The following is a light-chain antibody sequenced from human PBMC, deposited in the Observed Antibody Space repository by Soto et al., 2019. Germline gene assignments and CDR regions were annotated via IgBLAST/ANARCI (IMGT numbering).Light chain of an antibody. CDR2: EVS. V-gene: IGLV2-23*02. Sequence: QPASVSGSLGQSITISCTGTSSDVGSHNLVSWYQQHPGQAPKLMIYEVSKRPLGVSARFSASKSGNTASLTISGLQAEDEADYYCCSYGGSRAVFGGGTQLTVL. CDR1: SSDVGSHNL. J-gene: IGLJ7*01. CDR3: CSYGGSRAV.